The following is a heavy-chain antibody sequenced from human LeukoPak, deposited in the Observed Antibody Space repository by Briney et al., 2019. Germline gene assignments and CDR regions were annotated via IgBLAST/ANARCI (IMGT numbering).Heavy chain of an antibody. CDR2: ISDDAYNI. CDR1: GFTFSSHS. J-gene: IGHJ4*02. D-gene: IGHD3-3*01. V-gene: IGHV3-48*01. CDR3: ARHTRASQYYFDY. Sequence: PGGSLRLSCAASGFTFSSHSMSWVRQAPGRGLECLSFISDDAYNIDYADSVRGRFTVSRDNAKNALYLQMNSLRAEDTAVYYCARHTRASQYYFDYWGQGTLVTVSS.